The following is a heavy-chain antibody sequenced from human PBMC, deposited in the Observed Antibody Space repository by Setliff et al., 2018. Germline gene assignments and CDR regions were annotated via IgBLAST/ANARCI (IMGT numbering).Heavy chain of an antibody. Sequence: SETLSLTCAVSGYSISSGYYWGWIRQPPGKGLEWIGSIYHSGSTYYNPSLKSRITISVDTSKNQFSLKLSSVTAADTAVYYCARHSSRPYWGQGTLVTVSS. CDR1: GYSISSGYY. J-gene: IGHJ4*02. CDR3: ARHSSRPY. V-gene: IGHV4-38-2*01. CDR2: IYHSGST.